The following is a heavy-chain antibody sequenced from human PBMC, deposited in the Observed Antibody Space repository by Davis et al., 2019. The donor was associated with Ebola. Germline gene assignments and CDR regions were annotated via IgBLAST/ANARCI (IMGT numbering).Heavy chain of an antibody. CDR3: ARGGYYESTGYSHDAFDI. J-gene: IGHJ3*02. Sequence: GESLKISCAASGFVFSSYGMHWVHQAPGKGLEWVAVIWYDGSNKYYADSVKGRFTISRDNSKNTLYLQMNSLGAEDTAVYHCARGGYYESTGYSHDAFDIWGQGTLVTVSS. D-gene: IGHD3-22*01. CDR2: IWYDGSNK. V-gene: IGHV3-33*08. CDR1: GFVFSSYG.